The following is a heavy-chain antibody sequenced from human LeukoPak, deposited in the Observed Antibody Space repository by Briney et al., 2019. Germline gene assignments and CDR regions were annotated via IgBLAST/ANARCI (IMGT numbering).Heavy chain of an antibody. D-gene: IGHD4-17*01. Sequence: SETLSLTCTVSGASISDYYWSWIRQPAGKGLEWIGRIYTSGSTNYNPSLKSRVTMSVDTSKNQFSLKLSSVTAADTAVYYCARVERDRLRPSYFDLWGRGTLVTVSS. CDR1: GASISDYY. V-gene: IGHV4-4*07. CDR2: IYTSGST. J-gene: IGHJ2*01. CDR3: ARVERDRLRPSYFDL.